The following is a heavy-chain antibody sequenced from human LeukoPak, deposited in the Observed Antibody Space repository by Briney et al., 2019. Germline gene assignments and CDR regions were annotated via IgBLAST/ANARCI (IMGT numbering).Heavy chain of an antibody. V-gene: IGHV3-30*04. D-gene: IGHD3-10*01. CDR3: EGEWFGESN. CDR2: ISYDGTKT. Sequence: PGGSLRLSCAPSGFTFSSSNMHWVRQSPGRGLEWVALISYDGTKTYYGESVKGRFTVSRDNSKNMLFLQMNSLSAEDTAIYYCEGEWFGESNWGQGARVTVSS. J-gene: IGHJ4*02. CDR1: GFTFSSSN.